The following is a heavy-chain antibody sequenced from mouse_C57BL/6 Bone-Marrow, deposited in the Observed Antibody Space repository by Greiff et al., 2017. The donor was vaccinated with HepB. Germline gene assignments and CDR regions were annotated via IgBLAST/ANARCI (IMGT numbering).Heavy chain of an antibody. CDR3: TRDLGYYGSGAY. CDR1: GFTFSSYA. CDR2: ISSGGDYI. J-gene: IGHJ3*01. V-gene: IGHV5-9-1*02. D-gene: IGHD1-1*01. Sequence: EVQGVESGEGLVKPGGSLKLSCAASGFTFSSYAMSWVRQTPEKRLEWVAYISSGGDYIYYADTVKGRFTISRDNARNTLYLQMSSLKSEDTAMYYCTRDLGYYGSGAYWGQGTLVTVSA.